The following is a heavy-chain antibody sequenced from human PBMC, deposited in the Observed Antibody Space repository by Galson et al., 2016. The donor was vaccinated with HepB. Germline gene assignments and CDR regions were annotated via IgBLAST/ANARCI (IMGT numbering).Heavy chain of an antibody. V-gene: IGHV1-46*01. J-gene: IGHJ4*02. CDR1: RYTFTTYD. CDR3: ARSRTDYYGSGTYLFAY. Sequence: SVKVSCKASRYTFTTYDINWVRQAPGQGLEWMGIINPSSGSTRYEQKFQDRVTMTRDTSTSTVYMEMSSLRSEDTAVYYCARSRTDYYGSGTYLFAYWGQGTLVTVSS. D-gene: IGHD3-10*01. CDR2: INPSSGST.